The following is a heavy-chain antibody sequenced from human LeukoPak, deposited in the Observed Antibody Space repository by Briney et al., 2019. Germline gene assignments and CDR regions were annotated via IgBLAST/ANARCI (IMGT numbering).Heavy chain of an antibody. CDR3: TRDLRNKGLDP. Sequence: QPGGSLRLSCAASGFTFNEFWMFWVRQVPGKGLMWVSRINGVGTATTYAGTVKGRFTISRDNAKKTLYLQMNGLRDEDTAIYYCTRDLRNKGLDPWGQGTLVTVSS. V-gene: IGHV3-74*01. J-gene: IGHJ5*02. CDR1: GFTFNEFW. D-gene: IGHD2/OR15-2a*01. CDR2: INGVGTAT.